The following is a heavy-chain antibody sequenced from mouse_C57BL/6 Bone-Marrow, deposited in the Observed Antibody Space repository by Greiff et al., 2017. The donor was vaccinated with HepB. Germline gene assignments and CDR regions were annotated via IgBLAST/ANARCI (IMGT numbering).Heavy chain of an antibody. D-gene: IGHD1-1*01. J-gene: IGHJ3*01. CDR3: ARPSYYYGSSGFAY. CDR2: INPNNGGT. V-gene: IGHV1-18*01. Sequence: VQLQQSGPELVKPGASVKIPCKASGYTFTDYNMDWVKQSHGKSLEWIGDINPNNGGTIYNQKFKGKATLTVDKSSSTAYMELRSLTSEDTAVYYCARPSYYYGSSGFAYWGQGTLVTVSA. CDR1: GYTFTDYN.